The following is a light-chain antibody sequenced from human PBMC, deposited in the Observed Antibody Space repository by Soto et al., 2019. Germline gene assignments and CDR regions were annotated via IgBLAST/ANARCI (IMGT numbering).Light chain of an antibody. V-gene: IGLV2-14*03. J-gene: IGLJ2*01. Sequence: QSALTQPASVSGSPGQSITVSCTGTSSGVGNYNYVSWYQQHPGNAPKLMIYDVSNRPSGVSNRFSGSKSANTASLTISGLQAEDEADYYCSSYTSSTSPYVVFGGGTKLTVL. CDR2: DVS. CDR3: SSYTSSTSPYVV. CDR1: SSGVGNYNY.